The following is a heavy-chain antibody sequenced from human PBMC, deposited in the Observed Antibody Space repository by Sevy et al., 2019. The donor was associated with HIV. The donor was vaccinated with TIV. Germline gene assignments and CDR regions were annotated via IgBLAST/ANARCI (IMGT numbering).Heavy chain of an antibody. CDR2: IKQDGSEK. D-gene: IGHD2-15*01. J-gene: IGHJ6*02. CDR3: ARDRIVVVVAAPNYYYYGMDV. V-gene: IGHV3-7*01. CDR1: GFSFSIYW. Sequence: GESLKISCAASGFSFSIYWMSWVRQAPGKGLEWVANIKQDGSEKYYVDSVKGRFTISRDNAKNSLYLQMNSLRAEDTAVYYCARDRIVVVVAAPNYYYYGMDVWGQGTTVTVSS.